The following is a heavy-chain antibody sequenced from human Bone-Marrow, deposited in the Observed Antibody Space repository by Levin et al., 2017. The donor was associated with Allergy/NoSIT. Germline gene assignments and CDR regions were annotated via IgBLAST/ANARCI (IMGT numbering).Heavy chain of an antibody. CDR2: ISYDGSNK. CDR3: ARDHLAIFDY. Sequence: GESLKISCAASGFTFSSYAMHWVRQAPGKGLEWVAVISYDGSNKYYADSVKGRFTISRDNSKNTLYLQMNSLRAEDTAVYYCARDHLAIFDYWGQGTLVTVSS. D-gene: IGHD3-16*01. J-gene: IGHJ4*02. CDR1: GFTFSSYA. V-gene: IGHV3-30*04.